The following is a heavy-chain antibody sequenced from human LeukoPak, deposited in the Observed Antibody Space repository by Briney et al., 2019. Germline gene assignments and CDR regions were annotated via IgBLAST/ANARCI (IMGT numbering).Heavy chain of an antibody. J-gene: IGHJ5*02. D-gene: IGHD6-25*01. CDR2: INNSGST. Sequence: PSETLSITCTVSGGSISTFYWTWIRQPDGKGLEWIGRINNSGSTNYNPSLRSRVSMSVDRSKNQFSVTLSSVTAADTAVYFCAREGGDPRWLDPWGQGTLVTVSS. CDR3: AREGGDPRWLDP. V-gene: IGHV4-4*07. CDR1: GGSISTFY.